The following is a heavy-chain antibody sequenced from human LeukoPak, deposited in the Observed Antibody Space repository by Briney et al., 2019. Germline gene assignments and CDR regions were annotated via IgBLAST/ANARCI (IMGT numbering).Heavy chain of an antibody. V-gene: IGHV3-53*01. Sequence: PAGCLRLSCAPSGFTVSSNYMSWVRQAPGKLLEWVSVIYSGGSTYYADSVKGRFTISRDNSKNTLYLQMDSLRAEDTAVYYCARGSPYYYDSSGYQPYYYYMDVWGKGTTVTVSS. J-gene: IGHJ6*03. CDR1: GFTVSSNY. D-gene: IGHD3-22*01. CDR2: IYSGGST. CDR3: ARGSPYYYDSSGYQPYYYYMDV.